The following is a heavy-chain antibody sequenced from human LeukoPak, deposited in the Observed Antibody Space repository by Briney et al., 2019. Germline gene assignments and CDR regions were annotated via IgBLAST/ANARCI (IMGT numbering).Heavy chain of an antibody. Sequence: SETLSLTCAVYGGSFNPYYWNWIRQSPGKGLEWIGEINDSGNTNYNPSLKSRVTISVDTSKNQFSLKLSSVTAADTAVYYCARAASKIRGVRGVTDDYWGQGTLVTVSS. D-gene: IGHD3-10*01. J-gene: IGHJ4*02. CDR2: INDSGNT. CDR3: ARAASKIRGVRGVTDDY. CDR1: GGSFNPYY. V-gene: IGHV4-34*01.